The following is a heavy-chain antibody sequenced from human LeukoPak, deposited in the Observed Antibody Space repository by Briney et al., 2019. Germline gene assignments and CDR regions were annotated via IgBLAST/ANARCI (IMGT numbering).Heavy chain of an antibody. CDR2: INPSGGST. J-gene: IGHJ4*02. CDR3: ARDRPMGGY. V-gene: IGHV1-46*01. CDR1: GYTFTSYY. Sequence: ASVKASCKASGYTFTSYYMHWVRQAPGQGLEWMGIINPSGGSTSYAQTFQGRVTMTRDTSTSTVYMELSSLGSEDTAVYYCARDRPMGGYWGQGTLVTVSS. D-gene: IGHD3-10*01.